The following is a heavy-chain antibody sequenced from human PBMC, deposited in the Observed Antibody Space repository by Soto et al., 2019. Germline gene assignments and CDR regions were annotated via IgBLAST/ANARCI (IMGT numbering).Heavy chain of an antibody. V-gene: IGHV1-69*06. CDR1: GGTFSSYA. CDR2: IIPIFGTA. J-gene: IGHJ6*02. CDR3: ARDGGAYSDGPTPYYYYGMDV. Sequence: SSVKVSCKASGGTFSSYAISWVRQAPGQGLEWMGGIIPIFGTANYAQKFQGRVTITADKSTSTAYMELSSLRSEDTAVYYCARDGGAYSDGPTPYYYYGMDVWGQ. D-gene: IGHD5-18*01.